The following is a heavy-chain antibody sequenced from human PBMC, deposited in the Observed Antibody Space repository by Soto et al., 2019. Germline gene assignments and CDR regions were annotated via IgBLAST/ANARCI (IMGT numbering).Heavy chain of an antibody. CDR3: AKNPGYYYDSTGYHFDY. Sequence: AGGSLRLSCAASEFTFSNYAMSWVRQAPGKGLEWVSAISYGGGTTYYADSVKGRFTISRDNSKNTLYLQMNSLRAEDTAVYYCAKNPGYYYDSTGYHFDYWGQGTLVTVPS. V-gene: IGHV3-23*01. J-gene: IGHJ4*02. CDR2: ISYGGGTT. D-gene: IGHD3-22*01. CDR1: EFTFSNYA.